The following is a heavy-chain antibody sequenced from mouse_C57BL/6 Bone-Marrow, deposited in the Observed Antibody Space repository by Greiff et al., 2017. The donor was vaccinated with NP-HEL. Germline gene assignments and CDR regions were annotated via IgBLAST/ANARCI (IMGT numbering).Heavy chain of an antibody. CDR3: ARPGPTAQANFNFGFDY. CDR2: ISSGSSTI. CDR1: GFTFSDYG. V-gene: IGHV5-17*01. J-gene: IGHJ2*01. Sequence: EVMLVESGGGLVKPGGSLKLSCAASGFTFSDYGMHWVRQAPEKGLEWVAYISSGSSTIYYADTVQGRFPISRDNAKNTLFLQMTSLRSEDTAMYYCARPGPTAQANFNFGFDYWGQGTTLTVSS. D-gene: IGHD3-2*02.